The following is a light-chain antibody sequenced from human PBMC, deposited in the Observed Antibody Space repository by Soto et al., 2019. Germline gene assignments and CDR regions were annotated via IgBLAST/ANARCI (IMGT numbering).Light chain of an antibody. J-gene: IGLJ1*01. CDR3: SSYTSSTTLYV. CDR1: SSDVGGYNY. V-gene: IGLV2-14*01. Sequence: QSALTQPASVSGSPGQSTTISCTGTSSDVGGYNYVSWYQQHPGKAPKLMIYEVSNRPSGVSNRFSGSKSGNTASLTISGLQAEDEADYYRSSYTSSTTLYVFGTGTKLTVL. CDR2: EVS.